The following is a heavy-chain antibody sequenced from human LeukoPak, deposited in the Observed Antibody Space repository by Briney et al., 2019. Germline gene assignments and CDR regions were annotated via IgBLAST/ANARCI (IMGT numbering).Heavy chain of an antibody. J-gene: IGHJ4*02. D-gene: IGHD1-1*01. CDR2: ISNSGGST. Sequence: GGSLRLSCAASGFTFSSYAMSWVRQAPGKGLEWVSSISNSGGSTYYADSVKGRFTISRDNSKNTLYLQMNSLRAEDTAVYYCAKYPGKYYFDYWGQGTLVTVSS. V-gene: IGHV3-23*01. CDR1: GFTFSSYA. CDR3: AKYPGKYYFDY.